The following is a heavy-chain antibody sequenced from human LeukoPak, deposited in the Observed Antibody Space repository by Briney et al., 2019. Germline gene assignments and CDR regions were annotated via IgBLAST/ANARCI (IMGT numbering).Heavy chain of an antibody. CDR1: GFTFSSYG. Sequence: GGSLRLSCAASGFTFSSYGMHWVRQAPGKGLEWVAVISYDGSNKYYADSVKGRFTISRDNSKNTLYLQMNSLRAEDTAVYYCAKAPTPEVAATLFHHWGQGTLVTVSS. CDR2: ISYDGSNK. J-gene: IGHJ1*01. V-gene: IGHV3-30*18. D-gene: IGHD2-15*01. CDR3: AKAPTPEVAATLFHH.